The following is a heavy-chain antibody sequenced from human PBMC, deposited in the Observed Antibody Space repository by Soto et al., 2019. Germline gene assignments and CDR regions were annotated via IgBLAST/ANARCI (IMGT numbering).Heavy chain of an antibody. V-gene: IGHV4-39*01. CDR3: ARVGDVLENYYYYGMDV. D-gene: IGHD3-16*01. Sequence: ETLSLTCTVSGGSISSSSYYWGWIRQPPGKGLEWIGSIYYSGSTYYNPSLKSRVTISVDTSKNQFSLKLSSVTAADTAVYYCARVGDVLENYYYYGMDVWGQGTTVTVSS. CDR2: IYYSGST. J-gene: IGHJ6*02. CDR1: GGSISSSSYY.